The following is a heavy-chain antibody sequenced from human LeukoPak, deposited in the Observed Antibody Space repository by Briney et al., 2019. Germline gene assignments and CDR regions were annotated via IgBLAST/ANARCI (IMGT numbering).Heavy chain of an antibody. CDR1: GYTFTSYY. Sequence: ASVKVSCKASGYTFTSYYMHWVRQAPGQGLEWMGIINPSGGSTSYAQKFQGRVTMTRDMSTSTVYMELSSLRSEDTAVYYCATDGGNLVGFYYYYMDVWGKGTTVTVSS. V-gene: IGHV1-46*01. CDR3: ATDGGNLVGFYYYYMDV. D-gene: IGHD4-23*01. J-gene: IGHJ6*03. CDR2: INPSGGST.